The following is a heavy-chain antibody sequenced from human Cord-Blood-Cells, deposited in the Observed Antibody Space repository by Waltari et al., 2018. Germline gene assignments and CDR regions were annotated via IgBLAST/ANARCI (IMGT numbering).Heavy chain of an antibody. CDR2: ISGSGGRT. J-gene: IGHJ3*02. D-gene: IGHD3-22*01. V-gene: IGHV3-23*01. Sequence: EVQLLESGGGLVQPGGSLRLSCAASGFTFSSYDMSWVRQAPGKGLEWVSAISGSGGRTYYADSVKGRFTISRDNSKNTLYLQINSLRAEDTAVYYCAKEGGFGTMIVVANDAFDIWGQGTMVTVSS. CDR1: GFTFSSYD. CDR3: AKEGGFGTMIVVANDAFDI.